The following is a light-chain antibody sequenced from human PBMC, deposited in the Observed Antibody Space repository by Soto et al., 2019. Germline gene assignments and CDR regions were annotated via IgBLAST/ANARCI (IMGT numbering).Light chain of an antibody. V-gene: IGLV2-14*01. CDR2: GVT. CDR1: TNDIGSYNY. J-gene: IGLJ1*01. Sequence: QSALTQPASVSGSPGQSITLSCAGTTNDIGSYNYVSWYQHYPGKAPKLMIYGVTNRPSGVSNRFSGSKTGNTASLTISGLQAEDEADYYCFSHRGGDSHVFGTGTKLTVL. CDR3: FSHRGGDSHV.